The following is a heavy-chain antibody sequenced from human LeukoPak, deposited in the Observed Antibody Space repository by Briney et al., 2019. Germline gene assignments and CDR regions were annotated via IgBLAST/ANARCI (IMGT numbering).Heavy chain of an antibody. CDR2: IYVGGST. J-gene: IGHJ4*02. V-gene: IGHV3-53*01. CDR3: ARELRSETYRSYYFDY. Sequence: PGGSLRLSCAASGFTVSSNYMNWVRQAPGKGLEWVSIIYVGGSTYYPDSVKGRFTISRDNSKNTLYLQMNSLRAEDTAVYYCARELRSETYRSYYFDYWGQGTLVTVSS. CDR1: GFTVSSNY.